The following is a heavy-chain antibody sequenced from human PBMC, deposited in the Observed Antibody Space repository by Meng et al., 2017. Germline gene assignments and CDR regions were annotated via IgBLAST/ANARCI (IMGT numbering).Heavy chain of an antibody. CDR2: TNPKSGDT. CDR3: AGDEDISAAGKLFGDY. Sequence: GRLGQPEAEVKRPGPSMKASCQPPGYSFPDYYIRWMRRAPGQGLEWMGRTNPKSGDTHYAQKFQARVTMTGDTSISTAYMELSGLRSDDTAMYYCAGDEDISAAGKLFGDYWGQGTLVTVSS. V-gene: IGHV1-2*06. CDR1: GYSFPDYY. J-gene: IGHJ4*02. D-gene: IGHD6-25*01.